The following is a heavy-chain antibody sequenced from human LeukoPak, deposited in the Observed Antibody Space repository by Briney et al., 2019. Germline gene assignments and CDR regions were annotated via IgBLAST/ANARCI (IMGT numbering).Heavy chain of an antibody. CDR1: GVSMNSYY. CDR3: AGGSGNSGRFDY. Sequence: SETLSLTCSVSGVSMNSYYWSWIRQPPGKGLDYIAYIFYTGSTNYNPTLKSRLTTSVDTSKNQFSLKLSSVTAADTAVYYCAGGSGNSGRFDYWGQGALVTVSS. CDR2: IFYTGST. J-gene: IGHJ4*02. V-gene: IGHV4-59*12. D-gene: IGHD4-23*01.